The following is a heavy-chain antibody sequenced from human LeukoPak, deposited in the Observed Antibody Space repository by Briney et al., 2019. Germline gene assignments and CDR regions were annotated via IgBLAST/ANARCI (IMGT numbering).Heavy chain of an antibody. D-gene: IGHD4-17*01. CDR2: IHSGTT. CDR1: GGSISSYF. J-gene: IGHJ5*02. CDR3: TRDSGTTGEVKFDP. V-gene: IGHV4-4*07. Sequence: PSETLSLACSVSGGSISSYFLSWIRQPAGKGLEWIGHIHSGTTTYNPSLKSRVTMSLDTSKNQVSLTLRSVTAADTALYYCTRDSGTTGEVKFDPWGQGTLVTVSS.